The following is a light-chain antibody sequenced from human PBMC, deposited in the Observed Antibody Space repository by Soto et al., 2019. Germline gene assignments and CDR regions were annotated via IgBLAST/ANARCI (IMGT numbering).Light chain of an antibody. CDR2: AAS. V-gene: IGKV1-39*01. CDR1: QSIRRS. Sequence: IQMTQSPSSLSASVADRVTITCRASQSIRRSLNWYQQKPGKAPKLLIYAASSLQSGVPSRFSGSRYRTDFTLTISSMQPDDFATYYCQQYTGYSRTVGQGTNVDSK. CDR3: QQYTGYSRT. J-gene: IGKJ1*01.